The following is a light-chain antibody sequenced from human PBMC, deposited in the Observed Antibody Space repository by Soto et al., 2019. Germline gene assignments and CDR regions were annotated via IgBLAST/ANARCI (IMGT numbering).Light chain of an antibody. V-gene: IGLV6-57*04. Sequence: FMLTQPHSVSESPGKTVTISCTRTSGSIASNYVQWYQQRPDSAPATLIYGDTLRPSGVPDRFSGSIDSSSNSASLTISGLQIEDEADYYCQSYGVFGGRTQLTVL. CDR3: QSYGV. CDR2: GDT. CDR1: SGSIASNY. J-gene: IGLJ2*01.